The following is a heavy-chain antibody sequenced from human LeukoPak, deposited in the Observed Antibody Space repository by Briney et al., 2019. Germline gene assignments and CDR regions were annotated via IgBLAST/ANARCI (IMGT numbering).Heavy chain of an antibody. V-gene: IGHV3-21*01. Sequence: GGSLRLSCAASGFTFSSYSMNWVRQAPGKGLEWVSSISSSSSYIYFADSVKGRFTISRDNAKNSLYLQMNSLRAEDTAVYYWARGGEYGGYNVFDYWGQGTLVTVSS. J-gene: IGHJ4*02. CDR2: ISSSSSYI. D-gene: IGHD5-12*01. CDR3: ARGGEYGGYNVFDY. CDR1: GFTFSSYS.